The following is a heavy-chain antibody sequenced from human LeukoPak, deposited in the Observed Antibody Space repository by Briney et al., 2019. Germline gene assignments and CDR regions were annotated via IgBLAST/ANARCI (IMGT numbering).Heavy chain of an antibody. Sequence: TVNVPCKASGGTFSSYAISRVRQDPGQGLDGMGRIIPIFVTGNYAQTLQRRVTIHTDESKITAQIALDSLISEDTAVYHCARDFSPLGELSLYSGRQLDYWGQGTLVTVSS. CDR2: IIPIFVTG. CDR1: GGTFSSYA. V-gene: IGHV1-69*05. D-gene: IGHD3-16*02. CDR3: ARDFSPLGELSLYSGRQLDY. J-gene: IGHJ4*02.